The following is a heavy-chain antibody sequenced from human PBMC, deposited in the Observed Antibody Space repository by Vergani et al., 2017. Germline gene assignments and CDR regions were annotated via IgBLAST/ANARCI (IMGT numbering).Heavy chain of an antibody. Sequence: QVQLQQWGAGLLKPSETLSLTCAVYGGSFSGYYWSWIRQPPGKGLEWIGEINHSGSTNYNPSLKSRVTISVDTSKNQFSLKLSSVTAADTAVYYCARGSHHYYGSGSGYYYYDMDVWGKGTTVTVSS. D-gene: IGHD3-10*01. V-gene: IGHV4-34*01. CDR2: INHSGST. CDR3: ARGSHHYYGSGSGYYYYDMDV. J-gene: IGHJ6*03. CDR1: GGSFSGYY.